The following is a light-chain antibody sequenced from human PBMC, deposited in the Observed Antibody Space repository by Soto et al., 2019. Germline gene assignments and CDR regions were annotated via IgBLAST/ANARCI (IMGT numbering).Light chain of an antibody. CDR1: QSVSSK. CDR2: DAS. V-gene: IGKV3D-15*01. CDR3: QQYNNWPPVYT. Sequence: EIVMTQSPATLSMSPGERATLSCRASQSVSSKLAWYQQKPGQAPRLLIYDASTRATGIPARFSGSGSGTEFTLTISSLQSEDFADYYCQQYNNWPPVYTFGQGTKLEIK. J-gene: IGKJ2*01.